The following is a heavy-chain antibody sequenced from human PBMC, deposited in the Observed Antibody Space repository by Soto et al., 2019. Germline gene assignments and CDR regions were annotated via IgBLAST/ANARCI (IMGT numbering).Heavy chain of an antibody. CDR2: ISYDGSNK. Sequence: QVQLVESGGGVVQPGRSLRLSCAASGFTFSSYAMHWVRQAPGKGLEWVAVISYDGSNKYYADSVKGRFTISRDNSKNTLYLQMNSLRAEDTAVYYCARDRYDFWSGYLLYYYYYGMDVWGQGTTVTVSS. J-gene: IGHJ6*02. CDR3: ARDRYDFWSGYLLYYYYYGMDV. D-gene: IGHD3-3*01. CDR1: GFTFSSYA. V-gene: IGHV3-30-3*01.